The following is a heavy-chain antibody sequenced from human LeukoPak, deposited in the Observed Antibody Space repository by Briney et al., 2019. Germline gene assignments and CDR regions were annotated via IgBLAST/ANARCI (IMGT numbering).Heavy chain of an antibody. V-gene: IGHV3-23*01. CDR1: GFTFSSHG. J-gene: IGHJ3*02. D-gene: IGHD3/OR15-3a*01. Sequence: GGSLRLSCAASGFTFSSHGMNWVRQAPGKGLEWVSGITGSGGNRYYADSVKGRFTISRDNSKNTLYLQMNSLRAEDTAVYYCARWTVSTKQNAFDIWGQGTMVTVSS. CDR3: ARWTVSTKQNAFDI. CDR2: ITGSGGNR.